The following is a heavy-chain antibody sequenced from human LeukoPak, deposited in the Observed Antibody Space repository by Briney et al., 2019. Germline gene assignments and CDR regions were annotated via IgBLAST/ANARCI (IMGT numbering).Heavy chain of an antibody. V-gene: IGHV1-18*03. J-gene: IGHJ3*02. CDR3: ARDLELRFLEWFQTHDAFDI. D-gene: IGHD3-3*01. CDR2: ISAYNGNT. Sequence: GASVKVSCKASGYTFTSYGISWVRQAPGQGLEWMGWISAYNGNTNYAQKLQGRVTMTTDASTSTAYMELRSLRSDDMAVYYCARDLELRFLEWFQTHDAFDIWGQGTMVTVSS. CDR1: GYTFTSYG.